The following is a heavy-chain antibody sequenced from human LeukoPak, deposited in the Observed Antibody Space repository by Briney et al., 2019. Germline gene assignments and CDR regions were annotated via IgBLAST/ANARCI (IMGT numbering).Heavy chain of an antibody. D-gene: IGHD5-12*01. V-gene: IGHV4-59*01. CDR2: IYYSGST. J-gene: IGHJ4*02. CDR3: ARDRDLATGFDY. CDR1: GGSISSYY. Sequence: SETLSLTCTVSGGSISSYYWSWIRQPPGKGLEWIGYIYYSGSTNYNPSLKSRVTISVDTSKNQFSLKLSSVTAADTAVYYCARDRDLATGFDYWAQGTLVTVSS.